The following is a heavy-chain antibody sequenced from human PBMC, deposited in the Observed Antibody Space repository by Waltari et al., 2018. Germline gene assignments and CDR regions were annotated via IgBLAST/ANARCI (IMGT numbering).Heavy chain of an antibody. J-gene: IGHJ4*02. Sequence: EVQLVESGGGLVQPGGSLRLSCAASGFTFSSYWMSWVRQAPGKGLEWVVDIKQDESEKFYVDSVKGRFTIFRDNAKNLLYLQMDSLRGEDTAVYYCARELYPPTSNPFDFWGQGTRVTVSS. CDR2: IKQDESEK. CDR3: ARELYPPTSNPFDF. CDR1: GFTFSSYW. D-gene: IGHD3-10*01. V-gene: IGHV3-7*01.